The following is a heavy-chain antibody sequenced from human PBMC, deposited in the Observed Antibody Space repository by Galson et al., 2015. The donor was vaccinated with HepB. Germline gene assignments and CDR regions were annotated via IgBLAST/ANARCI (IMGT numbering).Heavy chain of an antibody. CDR3: ARPLDKIVVVPAAIPYYYYGVDV. D-gene: IGHD2-2*01. CDR1: GGTFSSYA. J-gene: IGHJ6*02. V-gene: IGHV1-69*06. CDR2: IIPIFGTA. Sequence: SVKVSCKASGGTFSSYAISWVRQAPGQGLEWMGGIIPIFGTASYAQKFQGRVTITADKSTSTAYMELSSLRSEDTAVYYCARPLDKIVVVPAAIPYYYYGVDVWGQGTTVTVSS.